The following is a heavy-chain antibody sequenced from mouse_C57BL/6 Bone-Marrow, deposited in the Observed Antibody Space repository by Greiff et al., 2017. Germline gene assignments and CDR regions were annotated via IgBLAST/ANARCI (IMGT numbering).Heavy chain of an antibody. CDR3: ARPNWDALYFDY. J-gene: IGHJ2*01. CDR2: INPGNGGT. CDR1: GYAFTNYL. D-gene: IGHD4-1*01. V-gene: IGHV1-54*01. Sequence: VQLQQSGAELVRPGTSVKVSCKASGYAFTNYLIEWVKQRPGQGLEWIGVINPGNGGTNYNEKFKGKATLTADKSSSTAYMQLSSLTSEDSAVXFCARPNWDALYFDYWGQGTTLTVSS.